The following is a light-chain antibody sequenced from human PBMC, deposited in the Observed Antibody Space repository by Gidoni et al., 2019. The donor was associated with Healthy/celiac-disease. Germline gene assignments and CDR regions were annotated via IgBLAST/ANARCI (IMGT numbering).Light chain of an antibody. J-gene: IGLJ7*01. Sequence: VLTQPPSVSAAPGQKVTISCSGSRSNIGNNYVSWYQQLPGTAPKLLIYDNNKRPSGIPDRFSGSKSGTSATLGITGLQTGDEADYYCGTWDSSLSAAVFGGGTQLTVL. CDR2: DNN. CDR1: RSNIGNNY. V-gene: IGLV1-51*01. CDR3: GTWDSSLSAAV.